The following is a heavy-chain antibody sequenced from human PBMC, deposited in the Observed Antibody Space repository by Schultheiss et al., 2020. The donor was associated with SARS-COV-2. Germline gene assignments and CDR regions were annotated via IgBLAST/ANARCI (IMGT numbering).Heavy chain of an antibody. CDR2: IKQDGSEK. V-gene: IGHV3-7*01. CDR1: GFTFSSYW. J-gene: IGHJ4*02. D-gene: IGHD6-13*01. CDR3: ASDLRSFFDY. Sequence: GGSLRLSCAASGFTFSSYWMSWVRQAPGKGLEWVANIKQDGSEKYYVDSVKGRFTISRDNSKNTLYLQMNSLRAEDTAVYYCASDLRSFFDYWGQGTLVTVSS.